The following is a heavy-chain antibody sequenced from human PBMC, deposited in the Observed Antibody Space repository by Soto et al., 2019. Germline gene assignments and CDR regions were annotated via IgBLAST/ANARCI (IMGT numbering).Heavy chain of an antibody. CDR2: IKSKSDGETT. J-gene: IGHJ4*02. CDR1: GFTFSNAW. CDR3: TTGHSAGLY. Sequence: PGGSLRLSCTASGFTFSNAWMSWVRQAPEKGLEWVGRIKSKSDGETTDYAAPVRGRFAISRDDSENTLYLQMDSLKVEDTGMYYCTTGHSAGLYWGRGPLVNVSS. V-gene: IGHV3-15*01. D-gene: IGHD2-15*01.